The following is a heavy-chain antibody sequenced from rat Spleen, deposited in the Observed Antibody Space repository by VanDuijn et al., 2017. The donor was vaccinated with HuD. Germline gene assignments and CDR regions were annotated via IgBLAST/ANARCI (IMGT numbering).Heavy chain of an antibody. CDR2: IRYDGAST. CDR1: GFTFSDYA. CDR3: ATAGSRVSRFAY. Sequence: EVQLVESGGGLVQPGNSLKLSCAASGFTFSDYAMAWVRQSPKKGLEWVATIRYDGASTHYRDSVKGRFTISRDNAKSTLYLQMDSLRSEDTATYYCATAGSRVSRFAYWGQGTLVTVSS. D-gene: IGHD1-4*01. J-gene: IGHJ3*01. V-gene: IGHV5S10*01.